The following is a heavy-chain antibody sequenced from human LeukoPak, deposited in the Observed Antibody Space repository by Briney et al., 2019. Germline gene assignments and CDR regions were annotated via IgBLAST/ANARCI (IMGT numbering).Heavy chain of an antibody. CDR2: ISSSGSTI. CDR1: GFTFSRYW. D-gene: IGHD1-26*01. CDR3: AKDVGATTRLPIDY. Sequence: GGSLRLSCAASGFTFSRYWMNWVRQAPGKGLEWVSYISSSGSTIYYADSVKGRFTISRDNAKNSLYLQMNSLRAEDTAVYYCAKDVGATTRLPIDYWGQGTLVTVSS. V-gene: IGHV3-48*04. J-gene: IGHJ4*02.